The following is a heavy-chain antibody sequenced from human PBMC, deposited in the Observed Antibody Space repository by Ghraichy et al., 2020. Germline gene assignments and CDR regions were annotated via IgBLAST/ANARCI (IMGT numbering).Heavy chain of an antibody. Sequence: ETLRLSCVASGFTLSSYSMNWVRQSPGKGLEWVSYITSSSRTKSYADSVKGRFTISRDNAQNSLYLQMNSLRDDDTAVYYCARGSTVVRFYYYDGMDVWGQGTTVTVSS. CDR3: ARGSTVVRFYYYDGMDV. D-gene: IGHD4-23*01. J-gene: IGHJ6*02. CDR1: GFTLSSYS. CDR2: ITSSSRTK. V-gene: IGHV3-48*02.